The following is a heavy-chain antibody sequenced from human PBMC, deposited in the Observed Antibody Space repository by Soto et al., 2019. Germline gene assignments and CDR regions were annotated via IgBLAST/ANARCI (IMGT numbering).Heavy chain of an antibody. CDR2: ISGSGGST. CDR1: GFTFSSYA. D-gene: IGHD4-17*01. CDR3: AKATVTDQGIFDY. Sequence: EVQLLESGGCLVQPGGSLRLSCAASGFTFSSYAMSLVRQAPGKGLEWVSAISGSGGSTYYADSVKGRFTISRDNSKNTLYLQMNSLRAEDTAVYYCAKATVTDQGIFDYWGQGTLVTVSS. J-gene: IGHJ4*02. V-gene: IGHV3-23*01.